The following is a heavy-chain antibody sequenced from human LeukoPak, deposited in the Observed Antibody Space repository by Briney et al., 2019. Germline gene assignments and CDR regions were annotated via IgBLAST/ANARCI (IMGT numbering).Heavy chain of an antibody. CDR2: IYYSGST. CDR3: ARVALDCSSTSCFDY. V-gene: IGHV4-31*03. D-gene: IGHD2-2*01. Sequence: ASQTLSLTCTVSGVSISSGGYYWSWIRQHPGKGLEWIGYIYYSGSTYYNPSLKSRVTISVDTSKNQFSLKLSSVTAADTAVYYCARVALDCSSTSCFDYWGQGTLVTVSS. J-gene: IGHJ4*02. CDR1: GVSISSGGYY.